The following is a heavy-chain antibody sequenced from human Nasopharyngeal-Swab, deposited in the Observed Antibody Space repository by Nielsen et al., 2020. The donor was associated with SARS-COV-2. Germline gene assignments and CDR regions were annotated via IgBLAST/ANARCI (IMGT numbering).Heavy chain of an antibody. CDR2: MNPNSGNT. V-gene: IGHV1-8*01. D-gene: IGHD2-2*02. Sequence: ASVKVSCKASGYTFTSYDINWVRQATGQGLEWMGWMNPNSGNTGYAQKFQGRVTMTRNTSISTAYMELSSLRSEDTAVYYCARGHPSSIVVVPAAIRPGFDPWGQGTLVTVSP. J-gene: IGHJ5*02. CDR1: GYTFTSYD. CDR3: ARGHPSSIVVVPAAIRPGFDP.